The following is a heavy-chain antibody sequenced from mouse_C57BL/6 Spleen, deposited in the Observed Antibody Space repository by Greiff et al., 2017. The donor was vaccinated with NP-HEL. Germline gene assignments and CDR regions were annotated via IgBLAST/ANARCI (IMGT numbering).Heavy chain of an antibody. CDR2: IDPETGGT. CDR1: GYTFTDYE. Sequence: VQLQQSGAELVRPGASVTLSCKASGYTFTDYEMHWAKQTPVHGLEWIGAIDPETGGTAYNQKFKGKAILTADKSSSTAYMELRSLTSEDSAVYYCTRWVYYDYDYFDYWGQGTTLTVSS. V-gene: IGHV1-15*01. D-gene: IGHD2-4*01. J-gene: IGHJ2*01. CDR3: TRWVYYDYDYFDY.